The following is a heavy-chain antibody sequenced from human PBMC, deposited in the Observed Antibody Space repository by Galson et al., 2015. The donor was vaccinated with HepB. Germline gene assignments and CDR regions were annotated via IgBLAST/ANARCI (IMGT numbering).Heavy chain of an antibody. CDR2: ISSSSSYI. CDR3: ARDLGHYDFRSGYYDYYMDV. Sequence: SLRLSCAASGFTFSSYTMNWVRQAPGKGLEWVSSISSSSSYIYYADSVKGRFTISRDSAKNSLYLQMNSLSAEDTAVYYCARDLGHYDFRSGYYDYYMDVWGKGTTVTVSS. V-gene: IGHV3-21*01. CDR1: GFTFSSYT. J-gene: IGHJ6*03. D-gene: IGHD3-3*01.